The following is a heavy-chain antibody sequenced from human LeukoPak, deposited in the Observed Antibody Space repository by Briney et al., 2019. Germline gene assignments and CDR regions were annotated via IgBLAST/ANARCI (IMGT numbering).Heavy chain of an antibody. CDR1: GGTFSSYA. V-gene: IGHV1-69*13. Sequence: ASVKVSCKASGGTFSSYAISWVRQAPGQGLEWMGGIIPIFGTANYAQKFQGRVTITADESTSTAYMELSSLRSEDTAVYYCARDQVYGYDFGYWGQGTLVTVSS. CDR3: ARDQVYGYDFGY. D-gene: IGHD5-12*01. J-gene: IGHJ4*02. CDR2: IIPIFGTA.